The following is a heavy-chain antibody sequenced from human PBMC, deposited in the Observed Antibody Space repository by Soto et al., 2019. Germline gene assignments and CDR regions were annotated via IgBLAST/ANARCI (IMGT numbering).Heavy chain of an antibody. CDR1: GYTFTSYG. CDR3: AREGEYVLRYFDWLPNGPPYYYGMDV. V-gene: IGHV1-18*04. D-gene: IGHD3-9*01. J-gene: IGHJ6*02. CDR2: ISAYNGNT. Sequence: EASVKVSCKASGYTFTSYGISWVRQAPGQGLEWMGWISAYNGNTNYAQKLQGRVTMTTDTSTSTAYMELRSLRSDDTAVYYCAREGEYVLRYFDWLPNGPPYYYGMDVWGQGTTVTVSS.